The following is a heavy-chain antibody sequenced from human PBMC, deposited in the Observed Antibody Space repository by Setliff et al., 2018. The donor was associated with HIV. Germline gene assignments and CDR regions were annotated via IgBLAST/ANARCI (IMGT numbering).Heavy chain of an antibody. D-gene: IGHD3-10*01. CDR2: FYSGGIT. Sequence: PSETLSLTCTVSGASISSFSWSWIRQPAGKGLEWIGRFYSGGITSYNPSLKSRVTMSLDTSKNQFSLKLSSVTAADTAVYYCASFHNSYGLGVFDHWGQGIRVTVSS. V-gene: IGHV4-4*07. CDR1: GASISSFS. CDR3: ASFHNSYGLGVFDH. J-gene: IGHJ4*02.